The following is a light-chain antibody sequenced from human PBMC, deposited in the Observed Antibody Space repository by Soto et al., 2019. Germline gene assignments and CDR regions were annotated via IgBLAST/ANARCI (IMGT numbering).Light chain of an antibody. J-gene: IGKJ1*01. CDR3: QQANSFPWT. CDR2: AAS. CDR1: QDITNY. Sequence: QLTQSPSSLSASVGDRVTITCRASQDITNYLGWYQQRSGKAPRLLIYAASTLQRGVPSRFSGSGSGTDFTLTISSLQPEDFATYYCQQANSFPWTFGQGTKVEIK. V-gene: IGKV1-9*01.